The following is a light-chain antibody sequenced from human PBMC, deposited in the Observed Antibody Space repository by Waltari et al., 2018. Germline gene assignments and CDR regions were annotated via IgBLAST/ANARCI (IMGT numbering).Light chain of an antibody. CDR3: QQHGTLPAT. J-gene: IGKJ1*01. Sequence: EIVLTQSPGTASLSPGERATLSCRASQSVGSSSLAWYQQKPGQAPGLVIYRASRRATGIPDRFSGSGSGTDFSLTISRLEPEDFAVYYCQQHGTLPATFGQGTKVEIK. CDR2: RAS. CDR1: QSVGSSS. V-gene: IGKV3-20*01.